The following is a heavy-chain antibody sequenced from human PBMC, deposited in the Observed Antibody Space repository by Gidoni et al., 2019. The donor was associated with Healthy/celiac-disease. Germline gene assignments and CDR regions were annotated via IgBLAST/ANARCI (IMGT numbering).Heavy chain of an antibody. D-gene: IGHD3-16*01. CDR2: ISWDGGST. Sequence: EVQLVESGGVVVQHGGSLRLSCAASGFTFDDYTMHWVRQAPGKGLEWVSLISWDGGSTYYADSVKGRFTISRDNSKNSLYLQMNSLRTEDTALYYCAKDKFPGGNPLGGLGFYFDYWGQGTLVTVSS. J-gene: IGHJ4*02. CDR1: GFTFDDYT. CDR3: AKDKFPGGNPLGGLGFYFDY. V-gene: IGHV3-43*01.